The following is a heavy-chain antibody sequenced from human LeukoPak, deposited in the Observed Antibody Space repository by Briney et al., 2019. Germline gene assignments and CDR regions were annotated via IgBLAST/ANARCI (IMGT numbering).Heavy chain of an antibody. CDR1: GGSISSYY. V-gene: IGHV4-39*01. J-gene: IGHJ3*02. Sequence: PSGTLSLTCTVSGGSISSYYWGWVRQPPGKGLEWIGSTYYSGRTYYNPSLKSRVTISVDTSKNQFSLNLSSVTAADTAVYYCASPSSGYYFGAFDIWGQGTLVTVSS. D-gene: IGHD3-22*01. CDR3: ASPSSGYYFGAFDI. CDR2: TYYSGRT.